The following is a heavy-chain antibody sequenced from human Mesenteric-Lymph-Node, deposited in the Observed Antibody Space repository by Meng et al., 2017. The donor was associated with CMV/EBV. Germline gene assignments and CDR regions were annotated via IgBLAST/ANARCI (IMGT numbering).Heavy chain of an antibody. CDR1: GFTLDDYT. CDR2: INCDGSST. CDR3: ARWLRSMEY. Sequence: GGSLRLSCAASGFTLDDYTMHWVRQAPGKGLEWVSRINCDGSSTDYADSAKGRFTISRDNAKNTVYLQMNSLRAEDTAVYYCARWLRSMEYWGQGTLVTVSS. V-gene: IGHV3-74*01. J-gene: IGHJ4*02. D-gene: IGHD5-12*01.